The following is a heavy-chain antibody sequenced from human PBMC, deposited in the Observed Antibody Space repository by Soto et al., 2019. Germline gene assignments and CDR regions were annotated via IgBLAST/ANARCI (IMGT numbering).Heavy chain of an antibody. J-gene: IGHJ6*03. CDR3: AKALSVEPNNYYHYYMDV. CDR1: GFTFNNYA. CDR2: ISGSSGNT. D-gene: IGHD1-1*01. V-gene: IGHV3-23*01. Sequence: EVQLLDSGGGLVQPGGPLRLSCAASGFTFNNYAMSWVRQAPGKGLEWVSLISGSSGNTYYADSVKGRFTISRDKSKNTLYLQMNTLRAEDTAVYYCAKALSVEPNNYYHYYMDVWGKGTTVTVSS.